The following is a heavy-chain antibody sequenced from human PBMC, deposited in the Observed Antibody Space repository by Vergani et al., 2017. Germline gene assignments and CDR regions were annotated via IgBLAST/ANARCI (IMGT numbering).Heavy chain of an antibody. CDR2: IYYSGST. CDR3: ARPALDLHCYDSSGQTGWAFDI. CDR1: GGSISSYY. Sequence: QVQLQESGPGLVKPSETLSLTCTVPGGSISSYYWSWIRQPPGKGLEWIGYIYYSGSTNYNPSLKSRVTISVDTSKNQFSLKLSSVTAADTAVYYCARPALDLHCYDSSGQTGWAFDIWGQGTMVAVSS. D-gene: IGHD3-22*01. J-gene: IGHJ3*02. V-gene: IGHV4-59*01.